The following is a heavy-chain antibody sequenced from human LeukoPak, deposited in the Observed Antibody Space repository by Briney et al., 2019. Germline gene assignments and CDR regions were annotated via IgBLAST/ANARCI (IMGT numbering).Heavy chain of an antibody. CDR3: ASLRGSSNFDY. D-gene: IGHD2-15*01. Sequence: GGSLRLSCAASGFTFSRYWMHWVRQAPGKGLVWVSRIDSDGRSTSYADSVKGRFTISRDNAKNTLYLQMNSLRAEDTGVYYCASLRGSSNFDYWGQGTLVTVSS. V-gene: IGHV3-74*01. CDR1: GFTFSRYW. CDR2: IDSDGRST. J-gene: IGHJ4*02.